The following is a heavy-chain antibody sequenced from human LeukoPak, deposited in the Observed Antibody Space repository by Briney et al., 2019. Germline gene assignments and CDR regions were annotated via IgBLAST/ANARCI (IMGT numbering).Heavy chain of an antibody. CDR2: ISWNSGSI. J-gene: IGHJ4*02. Sequence: GGSLRLSCAASGFTFSSYAMRWVRQAPGKGLEWVSGISWNSGSIGYADSVKGRFTISRDNAKNSLYLQMNSLRAEDTALYYCAKDIGGYSFDYWGQGTLVTVSS. D-gene: IGHD3-10*01. CDR3: AKDIGGYSFDY. CDR1: GFTFSSYA. V-gene: IGHV3-9*01.